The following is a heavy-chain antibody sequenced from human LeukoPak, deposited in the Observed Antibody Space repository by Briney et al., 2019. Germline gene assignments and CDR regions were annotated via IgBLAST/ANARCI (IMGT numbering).Heavy chain of an antibody. CDR2: ISSSGSTI. CDR1: GFHFSCYQ. Sequence: TGGSLRHSCSVSGFHFSCYQMNSVRQAPGKGLGLVSYISSSGSTIYYADSVKGRFTISREKAKNSLYLEMNSLRAEDTAVYYCAREPYSGYGFAVDYWGQGTLVTVSS. V-gene: IGHV3-48*03. CDR3: AREPYSGYGFAVDY. D-gene: IGHD5-12*01. J-gene: IGHJ4*02.